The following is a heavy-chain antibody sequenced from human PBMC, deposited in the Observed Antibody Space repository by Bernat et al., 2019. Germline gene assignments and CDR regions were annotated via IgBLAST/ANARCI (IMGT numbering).Heavy chain of an antibody. Sequence: QVQLVQSGAEVKKPGASVKVSCKASGYTFTSYGISWVRLAPGQGLEWMGWISAYNGNTNYAQKLQGRVTMTTDTSTSTAYMELRSLRSDDTAVYYRARVYGGWYDTNWFDPWGQGTLVTVSS. V-gene: IGHV1-18*01. CDR3: ARVYGGWYDTNWFDP. D-gene: IGHD6-19*01. J-gene: IGHJ5*02. CDR2: ISAYNGNT. CDR1: GYTFTSYG.